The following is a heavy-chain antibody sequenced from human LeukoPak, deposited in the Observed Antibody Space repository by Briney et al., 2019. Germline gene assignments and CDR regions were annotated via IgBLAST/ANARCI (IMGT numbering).Heavy chain of an antibody. Sequence: GWSLRLSCAASGFTFNNAWMSWVRQAPGKRLEWVGRIKSKTDGGTTDYAAPVKGRFTISRDDSKNTLYLQMNSLKTEDTAVYYCTTDQYGSGSYSWGQGTLVTVSS. D-gene: IGHD3-10*01. J-gene: IGHJ5*02. CDR1: GFTFNNAW. V-gene: IGHV3-15*01. CDR2: IKSKTDGGTT. CDR3: TTDQYGSGSYS.